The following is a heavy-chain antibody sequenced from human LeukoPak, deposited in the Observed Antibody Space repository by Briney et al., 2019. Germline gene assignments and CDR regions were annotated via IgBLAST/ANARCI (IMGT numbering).Heavy chain of an antibody. CDR1: GGSISSSSYY. Sequence: PSETLSLTCTVSGGSISSSSYYWGWIRQPPGKGLVWIGSIYYSGSTYYNPSLKSRVTISVDTSKNQFSLKLSSVTAADTAVYYCARRITIFGVVTFDYWGQGTLVTVSS. V-gene: IGHV4-39*01. CDR3: ARRITIFGVVTFDY. CDR2: IYYSGST. J-gene: IGHJ4*02. D-gene: IGHD3-3*01.